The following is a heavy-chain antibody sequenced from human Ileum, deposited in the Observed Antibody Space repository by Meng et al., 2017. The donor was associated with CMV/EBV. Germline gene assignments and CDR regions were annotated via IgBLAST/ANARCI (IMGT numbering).Heavy chain of an antibody. D-gene: IGHD2-2*03. J-gene: IGHJ4*02. Sequence: SETLSLTCTVSGGSITTDYYWWDWIRQAPGKGREWIANVYQSGSTYNNPSLEGRLSISVDTSKNQFSLKLTSVTAADTAVYYCARHWRGYCSSTSCTSNYFDYWGQGALVTVSS. V-gene: IGHV4-39*01. CDR3: ARHWRGYCSSTSCTSNYFDY. CDR1: GGSITTDYYW. CDR2: VYQSGST.